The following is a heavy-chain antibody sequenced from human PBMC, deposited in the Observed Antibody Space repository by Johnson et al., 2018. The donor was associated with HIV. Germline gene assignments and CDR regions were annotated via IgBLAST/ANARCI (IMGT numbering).Heavy chain of an antibody. J-gene: IGHJ3*02. CDR1: GFSVSNNY. Sequence: VQLVESGGGLVQPGGSLRLSCGASGFSVSNNYMNWVRQAPGKGLEWVSVIYSGGSTYYVDSVKGRFTISRDNAKNSLHLQMNGLRAEDTAVYYCARDRVHGGSYYSGAFDIWGQGTMVTVSS. CDR2: IYSGGST. CDR3: ARDRVHGGSYYSGAFDI. V-gene: IGHV3-66*01. D-gene: IGHD1-26*01.